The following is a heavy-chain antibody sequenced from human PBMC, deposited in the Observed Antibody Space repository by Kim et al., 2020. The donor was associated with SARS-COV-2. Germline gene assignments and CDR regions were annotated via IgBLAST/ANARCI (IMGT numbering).Heavy chain of an antibody. CDR1: GFTFGDYA. CDR3: TRYGDYVGSDY. Sequence: GGSLRLSCTASGFTFGDYAMSWVRQAPGKGLEWVGFIRSKAYGGTTEYAASVKGRFTISRDDSKSIAYLQMNSLKTEDTAVYYCTRYGDYVGSDYWGRGTLVSVCS. CDR2: IRSKAYGGTT. V-gene: IGHV3-49*04. D-gene: IGHD4-17*01. J-gene: IGHJ4*02.